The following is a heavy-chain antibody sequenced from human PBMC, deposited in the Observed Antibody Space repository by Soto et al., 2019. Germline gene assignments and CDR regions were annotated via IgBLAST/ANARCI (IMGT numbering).Heavy chain of an antibody. CDR1: GGSVSSSSYY. CDR2: VYYSGST. V-gene: IGHV4-39*01. J-gene: IGHJ6*03. CDR3: ARHTYSGYGPRLYYYYYYMDV. Sequence: PSETLSLTCTVSGGSVSSSSYYWGWVRQPPGKGLEWIGSVYYSGSTYYNPSLESRVTISVDKSKNQFSLKLRSLTAADTAVYYCARHTYSGYGPRLYYYYYYMDVWGKGTTVTVSS. D-gene: IGHD5-12*01.